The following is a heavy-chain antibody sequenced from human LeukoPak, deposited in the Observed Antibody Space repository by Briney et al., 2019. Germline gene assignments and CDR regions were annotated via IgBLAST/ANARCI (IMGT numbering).Heavy chain of an antibody. CDR3: ARGKYSGNDYHFDY. J-gene: IGHJ4*02. D-gene: IGHD5-12*01. Sequence: GGSLRLACAASGFTFSSYWMSWVRQAPGTGLEWVANIKKDGSEKYYVDSVKGRFTISRDNTKNSLHLQMNSLRAEDTAIYYCARGKYSGNDYHFDYWGQGTLVIVSS. CDR2: IKKDGSEK. V-gene: IGHV3-7*03. CDR1: GFTFSSYW.